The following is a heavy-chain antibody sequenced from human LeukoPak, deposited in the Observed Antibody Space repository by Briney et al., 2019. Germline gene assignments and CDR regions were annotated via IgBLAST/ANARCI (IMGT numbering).Heavy chain of an antibody. D-gene: IGHD3-10*01. CDR2: ISYDGSNK. V-gene: IGHV3-30*18. CDR3: AKERLITMVRGVIMPRYYYYGMDV. Sequence: GGSLRLSCAASGFTFSSYGMHWVRQAPGKGLEWVAVISYDGSNKYYADSVKGRFTISRDNSKNTLYLQMNSLRAEEKAVYYCAKERLITMVRGVIMPRYYYYGMDVWGQGTTVTVSS. CDR1: GFTFSSYG. J-gene: IGHJ6*02.